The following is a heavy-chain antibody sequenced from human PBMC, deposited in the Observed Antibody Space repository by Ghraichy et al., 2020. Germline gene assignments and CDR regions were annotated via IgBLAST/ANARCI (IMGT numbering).Heavy chain of an antibody. J-gene: IGHJ4*02. CDR3: ARSSVLLWFRELGGPGPFDY. D-gene: IGHD3-10*01. CDR1: GGSFSGYY. Sequence: SETLSLTCAVYGGSFSGYYWSWIRQPPGKGLEWIGEINHSGSTNYNPSLKSRVTISVDTSKNQFSLKLSSVTAADTAVYYCARSSVLLWFRELGGPGPFDYWGQGTLVTVSS. CDR2: INHSGST. V-gene: IGHV4-34*01.